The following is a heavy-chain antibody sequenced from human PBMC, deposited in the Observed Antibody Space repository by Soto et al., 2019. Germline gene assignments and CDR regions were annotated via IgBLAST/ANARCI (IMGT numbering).Heavy chain of an antibody. CDR2: INHSGST. Sequence: SETLSLTCAVYGGSFSGYYWSWIRQPPGKGLEWIGEINHSGSTNYNPSLKSRVTISVDTSKNQFSLKLSSVTAADTAVYYCARILRPKPHAFDIWGQGTMVTVSS. J-gene: IGHJ3*02. D-gene: IGHD2-8*02. CDR3: ARILRPKPHAFDI. V-gene: IGHV4-34*01. CDR1: GGSFSGYY.